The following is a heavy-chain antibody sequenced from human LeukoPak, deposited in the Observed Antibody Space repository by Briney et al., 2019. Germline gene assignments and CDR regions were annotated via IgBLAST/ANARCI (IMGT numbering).Heavy chain of an antibody. CDR1: GGSISSGGYY. J-gene: IGHJ4*02. CDR2: IYHSGST. V-gene: IGHV4-30-2*01. Sequence: PSETLSLTCTVSGGSISSGGYYWSWIRQPPGKSLEWIGYIYHSGSTYYNPSLKSRVTISVDKSKNQFSLKLSSVTAADTAVYYCARDSGLGRPFDYWGQGTLVTVSS. CDR3: ARDSGLGRPFDY.